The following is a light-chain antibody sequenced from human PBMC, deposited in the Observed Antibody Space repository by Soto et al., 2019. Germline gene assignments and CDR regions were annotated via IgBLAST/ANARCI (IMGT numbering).Light chain of an antibody. V-gene: IGKV3-20*01. Sequence: EIVLTQSPGTLSLSPGERATLSCRASQSVSSSYLAWYQQKPGQAPRPLIYGASSRAIGIPDRFSGCGSGTDFTLTISRLEPEDFAVYYCQQYGSSPWTFGQGTKVDIK. CDR3: QQYGSSPWT. CDR1: QSVSSSY. J-gene: IGKJ1*01. CDR2: GAS.